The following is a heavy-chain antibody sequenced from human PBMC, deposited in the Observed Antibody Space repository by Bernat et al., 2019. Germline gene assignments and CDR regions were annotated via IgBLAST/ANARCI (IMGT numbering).Heavy chain of an antibody. D-gene: IGHD5-12*01. V-gene: IGHV3-21*04. CDR1: GFTFSSYS. CDR3: ARRSVYSGYDYDY. Sequence: EVQLVESGGGLVKPGGSLRLSCAASGFTFSSYSMNWVRQAPGKGLEWVSSISSSSSYIYYADSVKGRFTISRDNAKNSLYLQMNSLRAEDTALYYCARRSVYSGYDYDYWGQGTLVTVSS. CDR2: ISSSSSYI. J-gene: IGHJ4*02.